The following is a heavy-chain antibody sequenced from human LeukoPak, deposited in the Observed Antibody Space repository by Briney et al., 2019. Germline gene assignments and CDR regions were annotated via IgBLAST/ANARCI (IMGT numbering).Heavy chain of an antibody. CDR2: ISAYNGNT. D-gene: IGHD2-2*01. Sequence: GASVNVSCTASGYTFTSYGISWVRQAPGQGLEWMGWISAYNGNTNYARKLQGRVTMTTDTSTSTAYMELRSLRSDDTAVYYCARDKYCSSTSCLFPAPYYYYYMDVWGKGTTVTVSS. V-gene: IGHV1-18*01. CDR3: ARDKYCSSTSCLFPAPYYYYYMDV. CDR1: GYTFTSYG. J-gene: IGHJ6*03.